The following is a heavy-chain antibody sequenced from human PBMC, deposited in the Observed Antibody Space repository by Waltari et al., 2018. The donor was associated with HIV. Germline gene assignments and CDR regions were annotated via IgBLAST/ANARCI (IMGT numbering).Heavy chain of an antibody. D-gene: IGHD3-9*01. CDR3: ARSRGFYDILTGLYNWFDP. CDR1: GGSISSYY. CDR2: IYYSGAT. V-gene: IGHV4-59*08. J-gene: IGHJ5*02. Sequence: QVQLQESGPGLVKPSETLSLTCTVSGGSISSYYWSWIRQPPGKGLEWIGYIYYSGATNYQPALKRRGTNSGDTPKNQFSLKLSSVTAADTAVYYCARSRGFYDILTGLYNWFDPWGQGTLVTVSS.